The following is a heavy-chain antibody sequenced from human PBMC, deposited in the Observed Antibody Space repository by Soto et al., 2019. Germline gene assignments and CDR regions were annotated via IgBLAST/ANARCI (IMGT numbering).Heavy chain of an antibody. CDR3: ARGPVGATYYYYYGMDV. J-gene: IGHJ6*02. Sequence: SETLSLTCAVYGGSFSGYYWSWIRQPPGKGLEWIGEINHSGSTNYNPSLKSRVTISVDTSKNQFSLKLSSVTAADTAVYYCARGPVGATYYYYYGMDVWGQGTTVTVSS. V-gene: IGHV4-34*01. CDR1: GGSFSGYY. D-gene: IGHD1-26*01. CDR2: INHSGST.